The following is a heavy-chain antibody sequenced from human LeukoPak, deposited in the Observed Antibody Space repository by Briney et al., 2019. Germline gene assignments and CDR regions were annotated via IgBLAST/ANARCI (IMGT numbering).Heavy chain of an antibody. V-gene: IGHV4-31*03. CDR3: ARRVGNSYDSAGGFDY. CDR2: IYYSGST. CDR1: GGSISSGGYY. D-gene: IGHD3-22*01. J-gene: IGHJ4*02. Sequence: SETLSLTCSVSGGSISSGGYYWNWIRQHPGKGLEWIVYIYYSGSTYYNPSLKSRVTISVDTSKNQFSLKLSSVTAADTAVYYCARRVGNSYDSAGGFDYWGQGTLVTVSS.